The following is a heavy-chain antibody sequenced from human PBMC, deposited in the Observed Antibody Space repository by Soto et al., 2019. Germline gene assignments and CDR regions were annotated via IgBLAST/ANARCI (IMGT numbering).Heavy chain of an antibody. CDR1: GYTFTSYG. CDR3: ARVVATSMANYFDH. Sequence: QVQLVQSGAEVKETGASEKVSCKASGYTFTSYGITWVRQAPGQGLEWMGWISAYNGNTNYAQKFRGRVTMTTDTSTSTVYMELRSLRTDDTAVYYCARVVATSMANYFDHWGQGTLVTVSS. J-gene: IGHJ4*02. D-gene: IGHD5-12*01. V-gene: IGHV1-18*01. CDR2: ISAYNGNT.